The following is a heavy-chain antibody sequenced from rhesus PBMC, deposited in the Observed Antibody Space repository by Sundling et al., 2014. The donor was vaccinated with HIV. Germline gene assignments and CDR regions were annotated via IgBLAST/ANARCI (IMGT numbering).Heavy chain of an antibody. Sequence: QVHLQESGPGLLKPSETLSLTCAVSGGSISDVYGWGWIRQPPGKGLEWIGNINIRTGNTYSNPSLESRVTISTDTSRNQVSLRLTSVTAADTAVYFCARLTAAKSFDRWGQGVLVTVSS. CDR3: ARLTAAKSFDR. D-gene: IGHD6-25*01. V-gene: IGHV4-76*01. CDR1: GGSISDVYG. J-gene: IGHJ4*01. CDR2: INIRTGNT.